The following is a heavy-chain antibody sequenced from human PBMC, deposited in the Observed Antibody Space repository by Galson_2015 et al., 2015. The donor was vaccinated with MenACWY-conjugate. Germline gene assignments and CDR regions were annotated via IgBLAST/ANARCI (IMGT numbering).Heavy chain of an antibody. J-gene: IGHJ4*02. CDR3: ARLPVKAAADY. V-gene: IGHV1-3*01. Sequence: SVKVSCKASGYTFTSYAMHWVRQAPGQRLEWVGWINAGNGNTKYSQKFQGRVTITRDTSASTAYMELSSLRSEDTAVYYCARLPVKAAADYWGQGTLVTVSS. CDR1: GYTFTSYA. D-gene: IGHD6-13*01. CDR2: INAGNGNT.